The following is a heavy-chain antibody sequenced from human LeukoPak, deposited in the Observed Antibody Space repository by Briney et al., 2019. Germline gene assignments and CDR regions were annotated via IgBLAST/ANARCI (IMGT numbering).Heavy chain of an antibody. J-gene: IGHJ6*03. V-gene: IGHV1-24*01. CDR2: FDPEDGET. CDR1: GYTLTELS. D-gene: IGHD6-19*01. CDR3: ATGVAVAGTDYYYYMDV. Sequence: GASVKVSCKVSGYTLTELSMHWVRQAPGKGLEWMGGFDPEDGETIYAQKFQGRVTMTEDTSTDTAYMELSSLRSEDTAVYYCATGVAVAGTDYYYYMDVWGKGTTVTVSS.